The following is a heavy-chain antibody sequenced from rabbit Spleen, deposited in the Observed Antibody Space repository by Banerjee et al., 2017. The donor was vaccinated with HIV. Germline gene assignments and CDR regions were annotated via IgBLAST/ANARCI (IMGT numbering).Heavy chain of an antibody. CDR1: GFSFSSNYY. J-gene: IGHJ4*01. Sequence: QSLEESGGDLVKPGASLTLTCTASGFSFSSNYYICWVRQAPGKGLESIACIYGGSGGSTWYASWAKGRFTISKTSSTTVTLQLTSLTAADTATYSCARGYSYGYPGYAYGTSYFNLWGQGTLVTVS. V-gene: IGHV1S40*01. CDR2: IYGGSGGST. CDR3: ARGYSYGYPGYAYGTSYFNL. D-gene: IGHD6-1*01.